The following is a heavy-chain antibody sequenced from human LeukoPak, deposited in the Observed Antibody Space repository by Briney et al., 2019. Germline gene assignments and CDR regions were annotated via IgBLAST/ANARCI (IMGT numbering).Heavy chain of an antibody. CDR3: AGQNHCSGGSGYSGLSHWFDP. J-gene: IGHJ5*02. Sequence: SETLSLTCTVSGGSISSYYWSWLRQPPGKGLEWIGYIYYGGSTNYNPSLKSRVTISVDTSKNQFSLKLSSVTAADTAVYYCAGQNHCSGGSGYSGLSHWFDPWGQGTLVTVSS. CDR1: GGSISSYY. D-gene: IGHD2-15*01. V-gene: IGHV4-59*01. CDR2: IYYGGST.